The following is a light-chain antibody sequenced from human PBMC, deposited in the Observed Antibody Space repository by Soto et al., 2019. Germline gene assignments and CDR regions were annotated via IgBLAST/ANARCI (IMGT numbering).Light chain of an antibody. V-gene: IGKV3-20*01. CDR1: ESISSSY. CDR2: GAS. J-gene: IGKJ1*01. CDR3: QQYGGSPRT. Sequence: EIVLTQSPGTLSLSPGERATLSCRVSESISSSYLAWYQQRPGQAPRLLIYGASTRATGIPDRFSGSGSGTDFTLTISRLEPEDSAVYYCQQYGGSPRTFGQGTKVEIK.